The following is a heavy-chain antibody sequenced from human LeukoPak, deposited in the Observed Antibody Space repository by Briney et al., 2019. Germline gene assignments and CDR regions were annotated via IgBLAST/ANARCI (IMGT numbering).Heavy chain of an antibody. CDR1: GFTFSDYS. J-gene: IGHJ4*02. D-gene: IGHD5-12*01. CDR3: ARDHRYAFDN. Sequence: GGSLRLSCAASGFTFSDYSMNWVRQAPGKGLEWISYVGISSGNTKYADSVKGLFTISGDSAKNSVFLQMNNLRVEDTAVYYCARDHRYAFDNWGQGTLVTVSS. V-gene: IGHV3-48*04. CDR2: VGISSGNT.